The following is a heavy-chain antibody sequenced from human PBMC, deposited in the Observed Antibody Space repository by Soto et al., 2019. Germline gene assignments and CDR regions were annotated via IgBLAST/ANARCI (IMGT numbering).Heavy chain of an antibody. J-gene: IGHJ4*02. CDR1: GITFSTYA. V-gene: IGHV3-23*01. CDR3: AKDQHPYSGSFFGDFDS. CDR2: ITGSGGTT. Sequence: GGSLRLSCAASGITFSTYAMSWVRQAPGKGLEWVSAITGSGGTTYYADSVKGRFTISRDNSKNTVYLQMNSLRGEDTGVYYCAKDQHPYSGSFFGDFDSWGQGTLVTSPQ. D-gene: IGHD1-26*01.